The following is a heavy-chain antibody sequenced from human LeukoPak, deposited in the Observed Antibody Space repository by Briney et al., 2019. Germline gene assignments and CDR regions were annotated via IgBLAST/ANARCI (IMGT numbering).Heavy chain of an antibody. CDR3: ARDATPNYCSGGSCYFYGMDV. D-gene: IGHD2-15*01. J-gene: IGHJ6*02. CDR2: ISSSGSTI. V-gene: IGHV3-48*03. Sequence: GGSLRLSCAASGFTFSSYEMNWVRQAPGKGLEGVSYISSSGSTIYYADSVKGRFTISRDNAKNSLYLQMNSLRAEDTAVYYCARDATPNYCSGGSCYFYGMDVWGQGTTVTVSS. CDR1: GFTFSSYE.